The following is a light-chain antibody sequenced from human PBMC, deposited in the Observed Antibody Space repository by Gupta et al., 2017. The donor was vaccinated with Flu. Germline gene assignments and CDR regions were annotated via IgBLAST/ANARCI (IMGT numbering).Light chain of an antibody. Sequence: EIVLTQSPGTLSLSPGERATLSCRASQTVTANYLAWYQQKPGQAPRLLIYGASTRATGIPDRFSGSGSGTDFTLTISRLEPEDCAVYYCQHYANSPRTFGQGTKVEIK. V-gene: IGKV3-20*01. J-gene: IGKJ1*01. CDR3: QHYANSPRT. CDR2: GAS. CDR1: QTVTANY.